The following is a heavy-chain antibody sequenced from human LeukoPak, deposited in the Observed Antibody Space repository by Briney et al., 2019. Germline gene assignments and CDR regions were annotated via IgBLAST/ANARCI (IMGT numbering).Heavy chain of an antibody. CDR3: AKGSTVIVVVTADY. J-gene: IGHJ4*02. V-gene: IGHV3-23*01. CDR2: ISGSGGST. CDR1: GFTFSSYA. D-gene: IGHD2-21*02. Sequence: GGSLRLSCAASGFTFSSYAMSWVRQAPGKGLEWVSAISGSGGSTYYADSVKGRFTISRDNSKNTLYLQMNSLRAEDTAVYYFAKGSTVIVVVTADYWGQGTLVTVSS.